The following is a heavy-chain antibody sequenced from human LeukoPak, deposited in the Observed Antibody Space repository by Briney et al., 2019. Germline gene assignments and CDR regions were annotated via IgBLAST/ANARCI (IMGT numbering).Heavy chain of an antibody. J-gene: IGHJ4*02. CDR1: GYTFTSYG. V-gene: IGHV1-18*01. Sequence: ASVKVSCKASGYTFTSYGISWVRQAPGQGLEWMGWISGYNGNTNYAQKLQGRVTITTDESTSTAYMELSSLRSEDTAVYYCASLITGTTYWGQGTLVTVSS. CDR2: ISGYNGNT. CDR3: ASLITGTTY. D-gene: IGHD1-7*01.